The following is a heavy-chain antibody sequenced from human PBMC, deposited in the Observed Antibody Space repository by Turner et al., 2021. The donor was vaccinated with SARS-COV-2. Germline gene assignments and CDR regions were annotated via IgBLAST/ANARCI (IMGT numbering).Heavy chain of an antibody. Sequence: EVQLLESGGGLVPPGGSLRLSCAASGFSFSSYAMRWVRQAPGKGLEWVSAISGSGGSTSYADSVKGRFTISRDNSKNTLYLQMNSLRAEDTAVYYCAKGPDIVATIWGTLFSGTFDYWGQGTLVTVSS. D-gene: IGHD5-12*01. J-gene: IGHJ4*02. CDR1: GFSFSSYA. V-gene: IGHV3-23*01. CDR3: AKGPDIVATIWGTLFSGTFDY. CDR2: ISGSGGST.